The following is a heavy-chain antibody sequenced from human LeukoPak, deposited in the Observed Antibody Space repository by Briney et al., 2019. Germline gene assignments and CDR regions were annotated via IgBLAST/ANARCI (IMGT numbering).Heavy chain of an antibody. CDR2: IIPIFGAA. V-gene: IGHV1-69*05. J-gene: IGHJ5*02. CDR3: ARAIVVVPAAIGWFDP. CDR1: GVTFSTYA. Sequence: GSSVKVSCKASGVTFSTYAINWVRQAPGQGLEWMGGIIPIFGAADYAQKFQGRVTITTDESTNTAYMELSSLTSEDTAVYYCARAIVVVPAAIGWFDPWGQGTLVTVSS. D-gene: IGHD2-2*01.